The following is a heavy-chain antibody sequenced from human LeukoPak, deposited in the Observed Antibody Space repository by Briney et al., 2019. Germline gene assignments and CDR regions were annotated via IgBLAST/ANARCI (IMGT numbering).Heavy chain of an antibody. CDR1: GFTFSSYS. V-gene: IGHV3-21*01. D-gene: IGHD1-14*01. CDR3: ARATGGLLAFDY. Sequence: GGSLRLSCAASGFTFSSYSMNWVRQAPGKGLEWVSSISSSSSYIYYADSVKGRFTISRDNAKNSLYLQMNSLRAEETAVYYCARATGGLLAFDYWGEGTLVTVSS. CDR2: ISSSSSYI. J-gene: IGHJ4*02.